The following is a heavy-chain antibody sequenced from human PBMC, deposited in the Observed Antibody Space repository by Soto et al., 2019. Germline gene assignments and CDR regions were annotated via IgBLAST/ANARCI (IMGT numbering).Heavy chain of an antibody. Sequence: EVQLVESGGGLVKPGGSLRLSCAASGFAFSSYSMNWVRQAPGKGLEWVSSISSSSSYIYYADSVKGRFTISRDNAKNSLYLQMNSLRAEDTAVYYCARAYCGGDCFYYYYGMDVWGQGTTATVSS. CDR3: ARAYCGGDCFYYYYGMDV. J-gene: IGHJ6*02. D-gene: IGHD2-21*02. CDR1: GFAFSSYS. CDR2: ISSSSSYI. V-gene: IGHV3-21*01.